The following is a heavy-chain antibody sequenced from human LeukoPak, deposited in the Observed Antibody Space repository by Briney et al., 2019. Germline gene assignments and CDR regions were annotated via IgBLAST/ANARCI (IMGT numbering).Heavy chain of an antibody. CDR2: ISPSSTSI. CDR1: GFTFSRYS. Sequence: GGSLRLSYAASGFTFSRYSINWVRQAPGKGLEWISYISPSSTSIHYADSVKGRFTISRDNAKNSLYLQMNSLSEEDTAGYYGAIAAYNSSPDYGGQGTVVTVSS. CDR3: AIAAYNSSPDY. D-gene: IGHD6-13*01. J-gene: IGHJ4*02. V-gene: IGHV3-48*02.